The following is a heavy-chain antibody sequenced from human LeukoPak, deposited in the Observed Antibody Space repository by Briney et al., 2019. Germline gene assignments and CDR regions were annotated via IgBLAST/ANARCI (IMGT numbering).Heavy chain of an antibody. CDR1: GFTFSSYE. CDR2: ISSSGSTI. V-gene: IGHV3-48*03. CDR3: AREQPYPYYFDY. Sequence: PGGSLRLSCAASGFTFSSYEMNWVRQAPGKGLEWVSYISSSGSTIYYADSVKGRFTISRDNAKNSLYLQMNSLRAEDTAVYYCAREQPYPYYFDYWGQGTLVTASA. J-gene: IGHJ4*02. D-gene: IGHD6-13*01.